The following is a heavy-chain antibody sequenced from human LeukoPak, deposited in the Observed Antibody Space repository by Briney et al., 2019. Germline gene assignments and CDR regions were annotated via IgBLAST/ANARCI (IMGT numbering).Heavy chain of an antibody. CDR1: GYTFTSYD. CDR3: ARGGRKRVPAAATTDYYYYMDV. Sequence: ASVKVSCKASGYTFTSYDINWVRQATGQGLEWVGWMNPNSGNTGYAQKFQGRVTMTRNTSISTAYMELSSLRSEDTAVYYYARGGRKRVPAAATTDYYYYMDVWGKGTTVTVSS. CDR2: MNPNSGNT. J-gene: IGHJ6*03. V-gene: IGHV1-8*01. D-gene: IGHD2-2*01.